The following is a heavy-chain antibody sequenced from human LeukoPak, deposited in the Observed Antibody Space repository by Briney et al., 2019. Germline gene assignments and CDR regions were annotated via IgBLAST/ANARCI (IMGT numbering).Heavy chain of an antibody. Sequence: PGGSLRLSCAASGFTFSSYSMNWVRQAPGKGLEWVSSISSSSSYIYYADSVKGRFTISRDNAKNSLHLQMNSLRAEDTAVYYCARLRGQLAPFDYWGQGTLVTVSS. CDR3: ARLRGQLAPFDY. V-gene: IGHV3-21*01. J-gene: IGHJ4*02. D-gene: IGHD6-6*01. CDR2: ISSSSSYI. CDR1: GFTFSSYS.